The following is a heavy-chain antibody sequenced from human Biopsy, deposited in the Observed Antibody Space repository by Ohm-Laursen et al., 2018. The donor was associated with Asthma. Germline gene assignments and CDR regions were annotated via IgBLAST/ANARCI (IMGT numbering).Heavy chain of an antibody. V-gene: IGHV3-53*01. D-gene: IGHD3-22*01. Sequence: GSLRLSCSASGFAVSRDHMFWVRQAPGKGLEWVSVIYSGGTSHTADSVRGRLTISRDYSKNTLYLQMHSLRAEDTAVYYCARGDSSNWSHYYFDYWGQGTLVTVPS. CDR3: ARGDSSNWSHYYFDY. J-gene: IGHJ4*02. CDR1: GFAVSRDH. CDR2: IYSGGTS.